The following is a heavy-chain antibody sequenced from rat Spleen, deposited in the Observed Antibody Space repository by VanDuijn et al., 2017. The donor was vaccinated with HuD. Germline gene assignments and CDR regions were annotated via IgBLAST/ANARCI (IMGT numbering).Heavy chain of an antibody. CDR1: GFTFSDYY. J-gene: IGHJ3*01. CDR2: ISYDGSST. D-gene: IGHD1-5*01. V-gene: IGHV5-29*01. CDR3: ARKGYNHFFAY. Sequence: EVQLVESDGGLVQPGRSLKLSCAASGFTFSDYYMAWVRQAPTKGLEWVATISYDGSSTYYRDSVKGRFTISRDNAKITLYLQIDSLRSEDTATYYCARKGYNHFFAYWGQGTLVTVSS.